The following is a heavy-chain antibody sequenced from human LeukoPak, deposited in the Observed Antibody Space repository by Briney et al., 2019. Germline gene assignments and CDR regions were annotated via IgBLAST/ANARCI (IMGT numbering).Heavy chain of an antibody. V-gene: IGHV4-39*07. J-gene: IGHJ5*02. D-gene: IGHD3-10*01. CDR1: GGSISSSSYY. CDR2: IYYSGST. Sequence: SETLSLTCTVSGGSISSSSYYWGWIRQPPGKGLEWIGSIYYSGSTYYNPSLKSRVTISVDTSKNQFSLKLSSVTAADTAVYYCAREHLVVREINWFDPWGQGTLVTVSS. CDR3: AREHLVVREINWFDP.